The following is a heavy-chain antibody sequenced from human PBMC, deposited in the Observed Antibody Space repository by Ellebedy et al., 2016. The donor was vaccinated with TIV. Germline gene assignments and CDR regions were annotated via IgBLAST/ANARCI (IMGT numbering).Heavy chain of an antibody. Sequence: GESLKISCAASGFTFSSYAMHWVRQAPGKGLEWVAVISYDGSNKYYADSVKGRFTISRDNSKNTLYLQMNSLRAEDTAVYYCARATTVVGYFDYWGQGTLVTVSS. CDR1: GFTFSSYA. CDR2: ISYDGSNK. D-gene: IGHD4-23*01. V-gene: IGHV3-30-3*01. CDR3: ARATTVVGYFDY. J-gene: IGHJ4*02.